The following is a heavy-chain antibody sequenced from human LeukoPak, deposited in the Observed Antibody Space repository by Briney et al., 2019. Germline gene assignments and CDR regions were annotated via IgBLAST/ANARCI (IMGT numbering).Heavy chain of an antibody. CDR3: AKDTETRIRGPIYY. CDR1: GFTFSSYG. D-gene: IGHD3-3*02. CDR2: IWYDGSNK. V-gene: IGHV3-33*06. Sequence: PGGSLRLSCAASGFTFSSYGMHWVRQAPGKGLEWVTVIWYDGSNKYYADSVKGRFTISRDNSKNTLYLQMNSLRAEDTAVYYCAKDTETRIRGPIYYGGQGTLVTVSS. J-gene: IGHJ4*02.